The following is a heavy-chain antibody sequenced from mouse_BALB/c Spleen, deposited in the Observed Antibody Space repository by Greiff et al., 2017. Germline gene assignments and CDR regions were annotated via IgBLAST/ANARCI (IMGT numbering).Heavy chain of an antibody. D-gene: IGHD1-1*01. CDR1: GYSITSDYA. CDR3: ARSEDYGSSDWYFDV. CDR2: ISYSGST. V-gene: IGHV3-2*02. Sequence: EVQLQESGPGLVKPSQSLSLTCTVTGYSITSDYAWNWIRQFPGNKLEWMGYISYSGSTSYNPSLKSRISITRDTSKNQFFLQLNSVTTEDTATYYCARSEDYGSSDWYFDVWGAGTTVTVSS. J-gene: IGHJ1*01.